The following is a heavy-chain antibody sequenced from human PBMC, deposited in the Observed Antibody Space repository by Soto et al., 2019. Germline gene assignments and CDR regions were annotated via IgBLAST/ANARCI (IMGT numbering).Heavy chain of an antibody. CDR1: GFTCTSYA. D-gene: IGHD3-10*01. J-gene: IGHJ4*02. CDR2: INGGSGNT. CDR3: ARVPPWGNSAGDYYIQHYDS. V-gene: IGHV1-3*01. Sequence: QVQLVQSGAEVKRPGASVTVSCKSSGFTCTSYAIHWLRQAPEQGPRWLGWINGGSGNTKYSQDFQDKGTCTRDTFATTAYLELSSLRSEDTADYYCARVPPWGNSAGDYYIQHYDSWGQGTPVTVSS.